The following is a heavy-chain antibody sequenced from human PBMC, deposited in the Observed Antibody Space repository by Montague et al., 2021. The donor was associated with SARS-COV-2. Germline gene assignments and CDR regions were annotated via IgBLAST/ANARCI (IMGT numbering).Heavy chain of an antibody. CDR3: ARRGGGEVFARFMYWYFDI. V-gene: IGHV4-59*13. CDR2: IYYSGSVTT. Sequence: SETLSLTCSVSGGSINNYYWGWVRQSPGKGLEWIGYIYYSGSVTTSYNPSLESRVSISVDTSENQFSLKLTSVTAADTAVYYCARRGGGEVFARFMYWYFDIWGRGSLVTVSS. CDR1: GGSINNYY. D-gene: IGHD2-21*01. J-gene: IGHJ2*01.